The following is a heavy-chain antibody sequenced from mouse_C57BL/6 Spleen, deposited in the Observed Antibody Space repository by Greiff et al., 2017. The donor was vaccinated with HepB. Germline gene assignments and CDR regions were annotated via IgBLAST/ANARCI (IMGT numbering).Heavy chain of an antibody. CDR3: ARGDGYS. V-gene: IGHV1-69*01. Sequence: QVQLQQPGAELVMPGASVKLSCKASGYTFTSYWMHWVKQRPGQGLEWIGEIDPSDSYTNYNQKFKGKSTLTVDKSASTAYMQLSSLTSEDSAVYYCARGDGYSWGQGTSVTVSS. J-gene: IGHJ4*01. D-gene: IGHD2-3*01. CDR2: IDPSDSYT. CDR1: GYTFTSYW.